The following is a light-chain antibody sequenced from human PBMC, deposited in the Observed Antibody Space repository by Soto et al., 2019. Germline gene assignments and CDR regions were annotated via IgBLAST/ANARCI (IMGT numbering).Light chain of an antibody. CDR3: SSYTSSSTLG. V-gene: IGLV2-14*01. CDR2: EVS. J-gene: IGLJ3*02. CDR1: SCDVGGYNY. Sequence: QSVLTQPASVSGSPGQSITISCTGTSCDVGGYNYVSWYQQHPGKAPKLMIYEVSNRPSGVSNRFSGSKSGNTASLTISGLQAEDQADYYCSSYTSSSTLGFGGGTKLTVL.